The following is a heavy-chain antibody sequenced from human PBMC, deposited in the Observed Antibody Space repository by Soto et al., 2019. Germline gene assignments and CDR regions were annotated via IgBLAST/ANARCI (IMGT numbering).Heavy chain of an antibody. D-gene: IGHD1-1*01. Sequence: QVQLQESGPGLVKPSETLSLTCTVSGDSVSRGDSYWSWIRQPPGKGLEWIGYIVCSGSTEYNPSLRSXXIXSXATSKNQLSLKLSTVTAADTAVYFCARGMDNNKVGWWGQGTLVTVSS. CDR3: ARGMDNNKVGW. V-gene: IGHV4-61*08. CDR1: GDSVSRGDSY. J-gene: IGHJ4*02. CDR2: IVCSGST.